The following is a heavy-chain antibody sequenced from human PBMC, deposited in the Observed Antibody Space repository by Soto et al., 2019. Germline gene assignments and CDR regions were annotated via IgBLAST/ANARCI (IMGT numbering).Heavy chain of an antibody. J-gene: IGHJ4*02. CDR3: AKATYSGSYFPDY. V-gene: IGHV3-30*18. CDR2: ISFDGSNE. D-gene: IGHD1-26*01. CDR1: GFSFSSYG. Sequence: QVQLVESGGGVVQPGKSLRLSCAASGFSFSSYGLHWVRQAPGKGLEWVAAISFDGSNEYHADSVKGRFTISRDKSKNTLYLQMNSLRAEDTAVYYCAKATYSGSYFPDYWGQGTLVTVSS.